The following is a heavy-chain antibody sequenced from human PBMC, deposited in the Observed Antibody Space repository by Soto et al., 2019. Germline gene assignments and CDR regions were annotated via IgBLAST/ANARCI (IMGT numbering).Heavy chain of an antibody. CDR2: ISWDGGST. CDR1: GFTFDYYT. Sequence: GGSLRLSCAASGFTFDYYTMHWVRQAPGKGLEWVSLISWDGGSTYYADSVKGRFTISRDNSKNSLYLQMNSLRTEDTALYYCAKDXAGYCSSTSCPNYGMDVWGQGTTVTVSS. D-gene: IGHD2-2*01. CDR3: AKDXAGYCSSTSCPNYGMDV. V-gene: IGHV3-43*01. J-gene: IGHJ6*01.